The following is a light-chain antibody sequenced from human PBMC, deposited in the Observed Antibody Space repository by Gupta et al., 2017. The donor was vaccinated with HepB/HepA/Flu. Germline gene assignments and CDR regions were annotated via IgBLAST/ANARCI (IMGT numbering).Light chain of an antibody. CDR2: AAS. CDR1: QGISSY. V-gene: IGKV1-9*01. CDR3: QQRNSCPLT. J-gene: IGKJ4*01. Sequence: DIQLTQSPSFLSASVGDRVTITCRDSQGISSYLAWYQQKPGEAPKLLIYAASTWQSGVPSRFSGSGCGTEFTLTISSLQPEDFATYYCQQRNSCPLTVGGGTKVEIK.